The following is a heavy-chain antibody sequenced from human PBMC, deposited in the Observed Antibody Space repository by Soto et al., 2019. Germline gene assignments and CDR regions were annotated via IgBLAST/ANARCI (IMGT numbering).Heavy chain of an antibody. Sequence: ASVKVSCKASGYSVTSYYMHWVRQAPGQGLEWMGIINPNSGSTTYAQKFQGRVTMTRDTSTSTVYMELTSLTSGDTAVYYCARAGIAYCSSTTCYLYYYVMDVWGQGTTVTSP. CDR3: ARAGIAYCSSTTCYLYYYVMDV. J-gene: IGHJ6*02. CDR1: GYSVTSYY. CDR2: INPNSGST. V-gene: IGHV1-46*01. D-gene: IGHD2-2*01.